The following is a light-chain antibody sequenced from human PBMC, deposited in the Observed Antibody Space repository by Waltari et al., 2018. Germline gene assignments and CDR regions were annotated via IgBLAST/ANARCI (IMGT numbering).Light chain of an antibody. CDR2: ARD. V-gene: IGLV3-1*01. Sequence: SYDLTQPPSVSVSPGQTVTISCSGHNLGNKYVSWYQQKAGQAPLLVVYARDRRPPGIPERCSGSNSATTATLTISGTQAIDEADYYCQTWDSSLVVFGGGTKLTVL. CDR3: QTWDSSLVV. J-gene: IGLJ2*01. CDR1: NLGNKY.